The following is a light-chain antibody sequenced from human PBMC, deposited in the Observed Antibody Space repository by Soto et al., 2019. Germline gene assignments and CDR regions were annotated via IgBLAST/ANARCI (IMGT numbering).Light chain of an antibody. J-gene: IGLJ2*01. CDR1: SSDVGGYNF. V-gene: IGLV2-8*01. CDR3: SSYAGTNILVV. CDR2: EVS. Sequence: QSALTQPPSASGSPGQSVTISCTGSSSDVGGYNFVSWYQQHPGKAPKLMIYEVSERPSGVPDRFSGSKSGNTASLTVSGLQADDEADYYCSSYAGTNILVVFGGGTKLTVL.